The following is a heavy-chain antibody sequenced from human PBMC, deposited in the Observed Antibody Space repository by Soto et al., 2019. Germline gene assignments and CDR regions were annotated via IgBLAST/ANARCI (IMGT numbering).Heavy chain of an antibody. V-gene: IGHV3-30*18. CDR3: AKPPEGSGYYTDTYFDY. CDR1: GFTFSSDG. Sequence: GGSLRLSCAASGFTFSSDGMHWVRQAPGKGLEWVAVISYDGSNEYYADSVKGRFTISRDNSKNTLYLQMNSLRAEDTAVYYCAKPPEGSGYYTDTYFDYWGQGTLVTVSS. CDR2: ISYDGSNE. D-gene: IGHD3-3*01. J-gene: IGHJ4*02.